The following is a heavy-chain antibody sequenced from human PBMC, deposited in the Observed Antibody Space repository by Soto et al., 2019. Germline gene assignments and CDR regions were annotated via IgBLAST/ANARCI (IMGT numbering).Heavy chain of an antibody. J-gene: IGHJ4*02. V-gene: IGHV3-33*03. CDR3: AKDNDDPGVQSWSPGY. Sequence: ESGGGVVQPGRSLRLSCAASGFTFRNYGMHWVRQAPGTGLEWVAAIWSHGGRQEYADSVKGRFDVSRDQSKNTLYLQMNNLRVEDTAIYYCAKDNDDPGVQSWSPGYWGQGTLVTVSS. CDR2: IWSHGGRQ. D-gene: IGHD1-1*01. CDR1: GFTFRNYG.